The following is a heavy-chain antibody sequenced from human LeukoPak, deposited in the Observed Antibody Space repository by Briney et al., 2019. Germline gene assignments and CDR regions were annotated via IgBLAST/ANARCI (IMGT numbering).Heavy chain of an antibody. Sequence: ASLKVSCKTSGYTLTSYDINWVRQATGQGLEWMGWMNFNSGNTGYAQKFQGRVTMTRSTSMSTAYMELSSLTSDDTAVYYCARSGGYWPFDYWGQGTLVTVSS. CDR2: MNFNSGNT. D-gene: IGHD6-19*01. J-gene: IGHJ4*02. CDR3: ARSGGYWPFDY. CDR1: GYTLTSYD. V-gene: IGHV1-8*01.